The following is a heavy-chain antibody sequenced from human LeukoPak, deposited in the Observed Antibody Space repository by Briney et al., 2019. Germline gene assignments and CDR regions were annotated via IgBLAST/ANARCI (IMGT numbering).Heavy chain of an antibody. CDR3: AGDADSESGVFGR. D-gene: IGHD2-15*01. CDR1: RGSVSSYF. J-gene: IGHJ2*01. Sequence: SETLSLICNVPRGSVSSYFWSWIRQPAGKGLEWIGRVHASGSTNYSPSLRSRVTISLDKSNNNFSLKLTSVTAADTAVYHCAGDADSESGVFGRWGRGIPVIVSS. CDR2: VHASGST. V-gene: IGHV4-4*07.